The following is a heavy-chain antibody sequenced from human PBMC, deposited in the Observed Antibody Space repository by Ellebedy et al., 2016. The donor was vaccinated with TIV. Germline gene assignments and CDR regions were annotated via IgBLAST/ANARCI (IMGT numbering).Heavy chain of an antibody. Sequence: AASVTVSCKASGYTFTSYGISWVRQAPGQGLEWMGWISAYNGNTNYAQKLQGRVTIIPDTSTSTACMVLRSLRSDDTAVYYCARSRNRETYRVFDYWGQGTLVTVSS. J-gene: IGHJ4*02. CDR2: ISAYNGNT. V-gene: IGHV1-18*01. CDR3: ARSRNRETYRVFDY. D-gene: IGHD1-14*01. CDR1: GYTFTSYG.